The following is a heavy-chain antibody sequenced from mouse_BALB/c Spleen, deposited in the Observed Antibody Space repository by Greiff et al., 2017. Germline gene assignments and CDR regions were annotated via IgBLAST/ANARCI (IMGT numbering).Heavy chain of an antibody. V-gene: IGHV5-4*02. CDR1: GFTFSDYY. CDR2: ISDGGSYT. J-gene: IGHJ4*01. CDR3: ARRGDRYYAMDY. Sequence: EVMLVESGGGLVKPGGSLKLSCAASGFTFSDYYMYWVRQTPEKRLEWVATISDGGSYTYYPDSVKGRFTISRDNAKNNLYLQMSSLKSEDTAMYYCARRGDRYYAMDYWGQGTSVTVSS.